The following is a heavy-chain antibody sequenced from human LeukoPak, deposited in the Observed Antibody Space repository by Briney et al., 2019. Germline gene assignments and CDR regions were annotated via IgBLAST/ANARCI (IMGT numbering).Heavy chain of an antibody. J-gene: IGHJ4*02. V-gene: IGHV5-51*01. CDR2: IYPGECDT. CDR1: GCRFTSYW. CDR3: ARPEGSGWQY. D-gene: IGHD6-19*01. Sequence: GGSLKISCKGAGCRFTSYWMGGGRQVAGKGGEGRGIIYPGECDTRYSASWEGQVTISADKSIRPAYLQWTSLKASDTAMYYCARPEGSGWQYWGQGTLLTVSS.